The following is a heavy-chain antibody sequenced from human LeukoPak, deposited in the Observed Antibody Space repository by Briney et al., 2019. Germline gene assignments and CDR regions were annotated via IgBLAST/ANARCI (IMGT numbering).Heavy chain of an antibody. CDR1: GYTFTSNY. D-gene: IGHD3-10*01. V-gene: IGHV1-46*01. J-gene: IGHJ4*02. CDR3: ARASGSSAVPFDY. Sequence: ASVTVSCKASGYTFTSNYMHWVRQAPGQGLEWMGVIAPSSGTTSYAQKFQGRVTMTRDTSTSTLYMELSSLTSEDTAVYYCARASGSSAVPFDYWGQGTLVTVSS. CDR2: IAPSSGTT.